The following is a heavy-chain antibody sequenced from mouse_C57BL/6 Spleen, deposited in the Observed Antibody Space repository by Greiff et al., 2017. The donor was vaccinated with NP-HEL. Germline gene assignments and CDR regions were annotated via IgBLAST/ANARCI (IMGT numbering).Heavy chain of an antibody. CDR1: GFTFSDYY. CDR2: INYYGSRT. CDR3: ARVRVSCGEYFDY. Sequence: EVKLVESEGGLVQPGSSMKLSCTASGFTFSDYYMAWVRQVPEKGLEWVANINYYGSRTYYLDSLKSRFIFSRDNAKNILYLQMSSLKSEDTATYYCARVRVSCGEYFDYWGQGTTLTVSS. J-gene: IGHJ2*01. V-gene: IGHV5-16*01. D-gene: IGHD2-3*01.